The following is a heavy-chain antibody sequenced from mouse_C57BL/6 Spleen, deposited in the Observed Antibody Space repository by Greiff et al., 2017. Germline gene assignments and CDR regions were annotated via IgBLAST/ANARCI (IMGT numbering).Heavy chain of an antibody. V-gene: IGHV5-16*01. CDR3: ARIGSGNYDYAMDY. J-gene: IGHJ4*01. CDR1: GFTFSDYY. Sequence: EVKLVESEGGLVQPGSSMKLSCTASGFTFSDYYMAWVRQVPEKGLEWVANINYDGSSPYYLDSLKSRFIISRDNAKNILYLQMSSLKSEDTATYDGARIGSGNYDYAMDYWGQGTSVTVSS. CDR2: INYDGSSP. D-gene: IGHD2-1*01.